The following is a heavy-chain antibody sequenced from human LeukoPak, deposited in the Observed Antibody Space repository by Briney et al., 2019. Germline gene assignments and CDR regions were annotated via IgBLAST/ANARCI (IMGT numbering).Heavy chain of an antibody. D-gene: IGHD6-19*01. CDR1: GDSISSSNYY. V-gene: IGHV4-39*01. J-gene: IGHJ6*03. CDR3: ARLSGYSSGYNYYYYMDV. Sequence: SETLSLTCTVSGDSISSSNYYWGWIRQPPGKGLEWIGSIYYSGSTYYNPSLKTRATISVDTSKNQFSLKLSSVTAADTAVYYCARLSGYSSGYNYYYYMDVWGKGTTVTVSS. CDR2: IYYSGST.